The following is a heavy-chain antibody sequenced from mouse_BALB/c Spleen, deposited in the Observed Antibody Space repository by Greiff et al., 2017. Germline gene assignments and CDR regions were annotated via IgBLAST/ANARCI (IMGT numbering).Heavy chain of an antibody. CDR1: GYTFTSYW. V-gene: IGHV1-7*01. D-gene: IGHD2-4*01. J-gene: IGHJ2*01. Sequence: QVHVKQSGAELAKPGASVKMSCKASGYTFTSYWMHWVKQRPGQGLEWIGYINPSTGYTEYNQKFKDKATLTADKSSSTAYMQLSSLTSEDSAVYYCARSGYYDYDGYYFDYWGQGTTLTVSS. CDR3: ARSGYYDYDGYYFDY. CDR2: INPSTGYT.